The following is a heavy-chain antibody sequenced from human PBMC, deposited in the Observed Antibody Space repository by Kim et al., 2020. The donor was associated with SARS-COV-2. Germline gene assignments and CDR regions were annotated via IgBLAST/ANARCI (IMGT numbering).Heavy chain of an antibody. Sequence: GRVTITRDTSASTAYMELSSLRSEDTAVYYCARDLESFGSGSYYGYFDYWGQGTLVTVSS. D-gene: IGHD3-10*01. J-gene: IGHJ4*02. V-gene: IGHV1-3*01. CDR3: ARDLESFGSGSYYGYFDY.